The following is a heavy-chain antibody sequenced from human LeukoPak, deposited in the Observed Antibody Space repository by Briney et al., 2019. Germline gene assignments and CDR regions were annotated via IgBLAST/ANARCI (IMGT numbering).Heavy chain of an antibody. CDR3: SKVASRNSDY. D-gene: IGHD1/OR15-1a*01. CDR2: LSGSGGST. V-gene: IGHV3-23*01. Sequence: GGSLRLSCAASGFTFSSYAMSWVRQAPGKGLEGVSALSGSGGSTYYADSVRGRFTNSRDNSKNTLHLQMKSVRAEDAAVYYWSKVASRNSDYWGQGTLVTVSS. J-gene: IGHJ4*02. CDR1: GFTFSSYA.